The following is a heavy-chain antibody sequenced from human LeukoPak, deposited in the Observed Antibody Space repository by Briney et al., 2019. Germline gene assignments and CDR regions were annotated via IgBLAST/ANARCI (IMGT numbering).Heavy chain of an antibody. CDR2: INKDGSVT. CDR1: GFTFSSSW. CDR3: ARDRGYQMVDP. J-gene: IGHJ5*02. D-gene: IGHD5-12*01. V-gene: IGHV3-74*01. Sequence: PGGSLRLSCAASGFTFSSSWIHWVRQAPGKGLVWVSRINKDGSVTDYADSVKGRFTISRDNAKNTLYLQMNSLTAEDTAVYYCARDRGYQMVDPWGQGTLVTVSS.